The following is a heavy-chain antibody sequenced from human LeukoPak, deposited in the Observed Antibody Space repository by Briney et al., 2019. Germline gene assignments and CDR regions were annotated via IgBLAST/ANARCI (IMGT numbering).Heavy chain of an antibody. D-gene: IGHD2-15*01. V-gene: IGHV1-2*02. CDR2: INPNSGGT. CDR1: GYTFTGYY. J-gene: IGHJ4*02. CDR3: ARGPDCSGGSCYSSNDY. Sequence: ASVEVSCKASGYTFTGYYMHWVRQAPGQGLEWMGWINPNSGGTNYAQKFQGRVTMTRDTSISTAYMELSRLRSDDTAVYYCARGPDCSGGSCYSSNDYWGQGTLVTVSS.